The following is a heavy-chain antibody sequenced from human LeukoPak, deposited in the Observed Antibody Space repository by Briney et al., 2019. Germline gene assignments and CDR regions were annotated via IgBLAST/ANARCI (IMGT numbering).Heavy chain of an antibody. J-gene: IGHJ4*02. Sequence: GGSLRLSCAASGFTFSSYAMSWVRQAPGKGLEWVSAISGSGGSTYYADSVKGRFTISRDNSKNTLYLQMNSLRAEDTAVYYCAKDLRSGWLMYYFDYWGQGTLVTVSS. CDR2: ISGSGGST. CDR1: GFTFSSYA. V-gene: IGHV3-23*01. D-gene: IGHD6-19*01. CDR3: AKDLRSGWLMYYFDY.